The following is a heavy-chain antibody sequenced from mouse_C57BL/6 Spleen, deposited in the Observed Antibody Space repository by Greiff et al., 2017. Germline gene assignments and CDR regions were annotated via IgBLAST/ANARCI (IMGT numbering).Heavy chain of an antibody. J-gene: IGHJ4*01. Sequence: VKVVESGAELVKPGASVKMSCKASGYTFTTYPIEWMKQNHGKSLEWIGNFHPYNDDTKYNEKFKGKATLTVEKSSSTVYLELSRLTSDDSAVYYCARRDYLYAMDYWGQGTSVTVSS. CDR3: ARRDYLYAMDY. D-gene: IGHD2-4*01. CDR2: FHPYNDDT. V-gene: IGHV1-47*01. CDR1: GYTFTTYP.